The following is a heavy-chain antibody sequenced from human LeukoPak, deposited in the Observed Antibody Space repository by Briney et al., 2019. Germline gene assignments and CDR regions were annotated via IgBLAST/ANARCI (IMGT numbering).Heavy chain of an antibody. D-gene: IGHD4-23*01. CDR2: IYYSGST. CDR3: AGDYGGNSKGDY. Sequence: PSETLSLTCTVSGVSISSGGHYWSWIRQHPGKGLEWIGNIYYSGSTYYNPSLKSRVTISVDTSKNQFSLKLSSVTAADTAVYYCAGDYGGNSKGDYWGQGTLVTVSS. CDR1: GVSISSGGHY. V-gene: IGHV4-31*03. J-gene: IGHJ4*02.